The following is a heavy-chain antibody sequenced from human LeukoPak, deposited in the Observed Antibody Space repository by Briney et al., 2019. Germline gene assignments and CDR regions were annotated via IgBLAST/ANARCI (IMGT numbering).Heavy chain of an antibody. CDR2: IDPSDSYT. Sequence: GESLRISCKGSGYSFTNYWISWVHQMPGKGLEWMGRIDPSDSYTNYSPSFQGHVTISADKSISTAYLQWSSLKASDTAMYYCARHYRYYYDSSDYYYGASGAFDIWGQGTMVTVSS. CDR1: GYSFTNYW. V-gene: IGHV5-10-1*01. CDR3: ARHYRYYYDSSDYYYGASGAFDI. J-gene: IGHJ3*02. D-gene: IGHD3-22*01.